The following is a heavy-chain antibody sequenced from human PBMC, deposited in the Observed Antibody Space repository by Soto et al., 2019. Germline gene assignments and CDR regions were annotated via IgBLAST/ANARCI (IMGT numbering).Heavy chain of an antibody. Sequence: QVQLQQWGAGLLKPSETLSLTCAVYGGSFSGYYWSWIRQPPGKGLEWIGEINHSGSTNYNPSLKSRVTKSVDTSKNQFSRKLSSVTAADTAVYYCARPYDYGDYGHRWDIWGQGTMVTVSS. CDR1: GGSFSGYY. V-gene: IGHV4-34*01. D-gene: IGHD4-17*01. J-gene: IGHJ3*02. CDR3: ARPYDYGDYGHRWDI. CDR2: INHSGST.